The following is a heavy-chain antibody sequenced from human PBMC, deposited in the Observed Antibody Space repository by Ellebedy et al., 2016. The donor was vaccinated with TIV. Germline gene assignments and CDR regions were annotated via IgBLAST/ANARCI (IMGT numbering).Heavy chain of an antibody. CDR1: GVPISRYY. V-gene: IGHV4-59*01. J-gene: IGHJ4*02. Sequence: SETLSLTXNVSGVPISRYYWTWIRQPPGRGLEWIGCIFYSGHTKYNPSLKSRVTISLDTSKKQMSLKLNSVTAADTAKYYCATIDSGYDLYFENWGQGTPVIVSS. CDR2: IFYSGHT. D-gene: IGHD5-12*01. CDR3: ATIDSGYDLYFEN.